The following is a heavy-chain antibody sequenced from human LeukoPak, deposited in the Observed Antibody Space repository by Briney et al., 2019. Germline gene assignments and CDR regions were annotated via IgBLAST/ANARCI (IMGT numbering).Heavy chain of an antibody. D-gene: IGHD3-22*01. CDR3: AKDTRSRSNYYDSSGYPTPPYYFDY. J-gene: IGHJ4*02. Sequence: GGSLRLSCAASGFTFSSYGMSWVRQAPGKGLEWVSAISSSGGSTYYADSVKGRFTISRDNSKNTLYLQMNSLRAEDTAVYYCAKDTRSRSNYYDSSGYPTPPYYFDYWGQGTLVTVSS. CDR1: GFTFSSYG. CDR2: ISSSGGST. V-gene: IGHV3-23*01.